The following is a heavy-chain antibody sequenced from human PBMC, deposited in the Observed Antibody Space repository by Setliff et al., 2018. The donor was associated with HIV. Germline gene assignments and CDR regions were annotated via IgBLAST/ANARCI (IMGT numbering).Heavy chain of an antibody. CDR2: INTDGSSI. V-gene: IGHV3-74*01. CDR3: ASPNVVVVTASVSDAFDI. CDR1: GFTFSNYW. J-gene: IGHJ3*02. D-gene: IGHD2-21*02. Sequence: SGGSLRLSCVASGFTFSNYWMHWVRQAPGKGLVWVSRINTDGSSISHADSVKGRFTISRDNAKNTLFLQMNSLRAEDTAVYYCASPNVVVVTASVSDAFDIWGQGTMVTVSS.